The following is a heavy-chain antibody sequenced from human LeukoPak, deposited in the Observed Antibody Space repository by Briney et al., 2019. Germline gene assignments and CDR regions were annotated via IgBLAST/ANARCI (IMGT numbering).Heavy chain of an antibody. CDR3: AREKNYYDSSGLDY. CDR2: IKQDGSEK. D-gene: IGHD3-22*01. J-gene: IGHJ4*02. CDR1: GFTFSSYA. V-gene: IGHV3-7*01. Sequence: PGGSLRLSCAASGFTFSSYAMHWVRQAPGKGLEWVANIKQDGSEKYYVDSVKGRFTISRDNAKNSLYLQMNSLRAEDTAVYYCAREKNYYDSSGLDYWGQGTLVTVSS.